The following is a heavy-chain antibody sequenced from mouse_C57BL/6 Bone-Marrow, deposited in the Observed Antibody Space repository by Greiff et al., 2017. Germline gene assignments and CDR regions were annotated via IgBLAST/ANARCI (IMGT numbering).Heavy chain of an antibody. J-gene: IGHJ4*01. CDR1: GFTFSSYA. Sequence: DVKLVESGEGLVKPGGSLKLSCAASGFTFSSYAMSWVRQTPEKRLEWVAYISSGGDYIYYADTVQGRFTISRDNARKTLYLQMSSLKSEDTASYYCTRSSFITTAFYAMDYGGQGTSVTVSS. CDR3: TRSSFITTAFYAMDY. V-gene: IGHV5-9-1*02. D-gene: IGHD1-1*01. CDR2: ISSGGDYI.